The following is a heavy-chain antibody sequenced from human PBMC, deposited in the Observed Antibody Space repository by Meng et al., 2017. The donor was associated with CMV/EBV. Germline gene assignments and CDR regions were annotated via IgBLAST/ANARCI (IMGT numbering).Heavy chain of an antibody. CDR1: GGAFSGYY. CDR3: ASLNYCSSTSCSRRFDY. D-gene: IGHD2-2*01. Sequence: GGAFSGYYWSWNRQPPGKGLEWIGEINHSGSTNYNPSLKSRVTISVDTSKNQFSLKLSSVTAADTAVYYCASLNYCSSTSCSRRFDYWGQGTLVTVSS. J-gene: IGHJ4*02. CDR2: INHSGST. V-gene: IGHV4-34*01.